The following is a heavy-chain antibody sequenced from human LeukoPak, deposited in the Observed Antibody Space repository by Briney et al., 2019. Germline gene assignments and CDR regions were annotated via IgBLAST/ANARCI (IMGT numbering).Heavy chain of an antibody. Sequence: PSETLSLTCTVSGGSISSSSYYWGWIRQPPGKGLEWIGSIYYSGSTYYNPSLKSRVTISVDTSKNQFSLKLSSVTAADTAVYYCARLLGYCSGGSCYSPDYWGQGTLVTVSS. D-gene: IGHD2-15*01. CDR2: IYYSGST. J-gene: IGHJ4*02. CDR3: ARLLGYCSGGSCYSPDY. CDR1: GGSISSSSYY. V-gene: IGHV4-39*01.